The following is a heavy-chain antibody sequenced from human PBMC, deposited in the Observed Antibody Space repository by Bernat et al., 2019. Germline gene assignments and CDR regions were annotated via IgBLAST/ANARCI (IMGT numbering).Heavy chain of an antibody. J-gene: IGHJ4*02. CDR2: IYHSGNT. Sequence: QVQLQESGPGLVKPSETLSLTCTMSGASISSSYWTWIRQSPGNGLEWIGYIYHSGNTDYNPSLKSRVTMSVDTSKNQFSLKLSSVTAADTAVYYCARDRRSHFDIWGQGTLVTVSS. D-gene: IGHD5-24*01. CDR3: ARDRRSHFDI. CDR1: GASISSSY. V-gene: IGHV4-59*01.